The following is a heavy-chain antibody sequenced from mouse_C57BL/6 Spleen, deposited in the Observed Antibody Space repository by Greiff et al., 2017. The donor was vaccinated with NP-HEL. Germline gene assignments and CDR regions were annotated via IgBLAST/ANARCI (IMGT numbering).Heavy chain of an antibody. V-gene: IGHV1-55*01. D-gene: IGHD2-4*01. Sequence: QVQLQQSGAELVKPGASVKMSCKASGYTFTSYWITWVKQRPGQGLEWIGDIYPGSGSTNYNEKFKSKATLTVDTSSSTAYMQLSSLTSEDSAVYYCAREKGDYDEGYYFDYWGQGTTLTVSS. J-gene: IGHJ2*01. CDR3: AREKGDYDEGYYFDY. CDR2: IYPGSGST. CDR1: GYTFTSYW.